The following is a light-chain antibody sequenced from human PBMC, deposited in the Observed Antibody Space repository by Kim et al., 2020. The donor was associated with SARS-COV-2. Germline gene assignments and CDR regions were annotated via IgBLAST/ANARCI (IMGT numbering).Light chain of an antibody. Sequence: GQSFTISGGGSSSDVGGYKYVAWYQQHPGKAPKFMIYDDDKRPSGIPDRFSGSKSGNTASLTISGLQAEDEADYYCTSYTDSSTVIFGGGTQLTVL. V-gene: IGLV2-14*03. CDR1: SSDVGGYKY. CDR2: DDD. CDR3: TSYTDSSTVI. J-gene: IGLJ2*01.